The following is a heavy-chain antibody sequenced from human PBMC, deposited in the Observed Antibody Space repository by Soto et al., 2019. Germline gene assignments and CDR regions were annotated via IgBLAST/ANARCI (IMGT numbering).Heavy chain of an antibody. CDR3: ASSSHRGYFFDN. J-gene: IGHJ4*02. CDR2: SSSTTSYT. Sequence: QVQLVESGGGLVKPGGSLRLSCAASAFSLSDYYMSWIRHAPGGGREWVAYSSSTTSYTNYADSVKGRFTILRDNAKNSLYLQMKSLRAEDTAMYYCASSSHRGYFFDNWGQGALVTVSS. CDR1: AFSLSDYY. V-gene: IGHV3-11*06. D-gene: IGHD3-10*01.